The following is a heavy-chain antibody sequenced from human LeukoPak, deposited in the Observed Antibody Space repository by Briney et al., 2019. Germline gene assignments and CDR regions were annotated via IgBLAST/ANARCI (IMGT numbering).Heavy chain of an antibody. CDR2: IRQDSSEK. CDR1: GFTFSSYA. J-gene: IGHJ4*02. CDR3: ARVTSDGGSDY. D-gene: IGHD3-16*01. Sequence: GGSLRLSCAASGFTFSSYAMTWVRQPPGKGLEWVANIRQDSSEKYYVDSVKGRFTISRDNAKNSLYLQMNSLRAEDTAVYFCARVTSDGGSDYWGQGTLVTVSS. V-gene: IGHV3-7*03.